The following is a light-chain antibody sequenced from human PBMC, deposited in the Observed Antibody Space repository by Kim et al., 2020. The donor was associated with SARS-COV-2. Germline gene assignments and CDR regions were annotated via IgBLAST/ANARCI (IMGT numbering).Light chain of an antibody. CDR3: AACTDILSGWV. Sequence: QSVLTQPPSASGTPGQRVTISCSGSSYNLGSNYVYWYQQLPGTAPKLLIYRNNQRPSGLPDRFCGSKSGTSAFLAIGGLRSEDEADYYCAACTDILSGWVFGGGTQLTVL. V-gene: IGLV1-47*01. CDR1: SYNLGSNY. J-gene: IGLJ3*02. CDR2: RNN.